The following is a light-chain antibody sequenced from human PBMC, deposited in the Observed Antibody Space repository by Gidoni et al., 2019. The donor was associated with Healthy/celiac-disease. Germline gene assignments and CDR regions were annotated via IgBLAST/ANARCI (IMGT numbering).Light chain of an antibody. Sequence: DIHMTQSPPSLSASVGYRVNITCQSSQDISNYLNWYQQKPGKAPKLLIYDASNLETGVPSRFSGSGSGTDFTFTISSLQPEDIATYYCQQYDNLPLTFGGGTKVEIK. CDR1: QDISNY. V-gene: IGKV1-33*01. CDR2: DAS. CDR3: QQYDNLPLT. J-gene: IGKJ4*01.